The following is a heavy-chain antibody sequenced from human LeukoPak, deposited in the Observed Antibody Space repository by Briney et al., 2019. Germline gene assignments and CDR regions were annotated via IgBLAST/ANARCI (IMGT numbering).Heavy chain of an antibody. J-gene: IGHJ4*02. CDR3: ARDGHDMVRGFD. Sequence: PSETLSLTCAVYGGSFSGYYWSWIRQHPGKGLEWIGYIYYSGSTYYNPSLKSRVTISVDTSKNQFSLKLSSVTAADTAVYYCARDGHDMVRGFDWGQGTLVTVSS. CDR1: GGSFSGYY. CDR2: IYYSGST. D-gene: IGHD3-10*01. V-gene: IGHV4-31*11.